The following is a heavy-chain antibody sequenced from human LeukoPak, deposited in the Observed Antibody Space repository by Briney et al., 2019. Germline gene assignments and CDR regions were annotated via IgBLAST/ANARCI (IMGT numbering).Heavy chain of an antibody. J-gene: IGHJ4*02. CDR3: ASDTTTVTSPFDY. V-gene: IGHV4-39*01. Sequence: SETLSLTCTVSSGSISTSNYYWGWVRQPPGKGLEWIGSIYYSGSTYYNPSLKSRVTISVDTTKNQFSLKLSSVTAADTAVYYCASDTTTVTSPFDYWGQETLVTVSS. CDR2: IYYSGST. CDR1: SGSISTSNYY. D-gene: IGHD4-17*01.